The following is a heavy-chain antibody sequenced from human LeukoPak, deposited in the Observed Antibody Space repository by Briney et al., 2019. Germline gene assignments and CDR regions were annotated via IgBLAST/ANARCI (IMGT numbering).Heavy chain of an antibody. D-gene: IGHD3-22*01. J-gene: IGHJ4*02. CDR2: INPSGGST. CDR3: ATRGPDSSGYYYYFDY. CDR1: GYTFTSYY. Sequence: ASVKVSCKASGYTFTSYYMHWVRQAPGQGLEWMGIINPSGGSTSYAQKFQGRVTMTRDTSTSTVYMELSSLRSEDTAVYYCATRGPDSSGYYYYFDYWGQGTLVTVSS. V-gene: IGHV1-46*01.